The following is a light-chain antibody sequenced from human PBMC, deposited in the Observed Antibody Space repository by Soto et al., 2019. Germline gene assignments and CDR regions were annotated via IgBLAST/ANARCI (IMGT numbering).Light chain of an antibody. CDR1: SGNIASNY. CDR2: EDN. Sequence: NFMLTQPHSVSESPGKTVTISCTRSSGNIASNYVQWYQQRPGSAPSTVIYEDNQRPSGVPDRFSGSIDSSSNSASLSISGLKTEDEADYYCQCYDSGGHVVFGGGTKLTVL. V-gene: IGLV6-57*04. CDR3: QCYDSGGHVV. J-gene: IGLJ2*01.